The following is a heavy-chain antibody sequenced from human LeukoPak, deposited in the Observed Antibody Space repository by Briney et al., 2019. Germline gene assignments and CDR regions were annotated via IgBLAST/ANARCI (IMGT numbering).Heavy chain of an antibody. D-gene: IGHD2-15*01. CDR1: GLSFSSYW. Sequence: GGSLRLSCAASGLSFSSYWMTWVRQAPGKGLEWVANIKEDGSAKSYVDSVKGRFTISRDNAKNSLYLQMNSLRVGDTAVYYCARDYDYFSGHNLDAYDIWGQGTTVIVSS. V-gene: IGHV3-7*01. CDR3: ARDYDYFSGHNLDAYDI. J-gene: IGHJ3*02. CDR2: IKEDGSAK.